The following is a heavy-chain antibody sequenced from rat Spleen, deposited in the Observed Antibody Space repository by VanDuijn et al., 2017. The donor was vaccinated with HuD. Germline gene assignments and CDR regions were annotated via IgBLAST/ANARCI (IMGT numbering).Heavy chain of an antibody. J-gene: IGHJ1*01. CDR3: ARAPYNNYYWYFDF. Sequence: QVQLKESGPGLVQPSQTLSLTCTVSGFSLSSNGVSWVRQPPGKGLEWIAAISSGGDTYYSSALKSRLSISRDTSKNQVFLKMNSLQTEDIATYYCARAPYNNYYWYFDFWGPGTMVTVSS. CDR2: ISSGGDT. D-gene: IGHD1-10*01. CDR1: GFSLSSNG. V-gene: IGHV2S12*01.